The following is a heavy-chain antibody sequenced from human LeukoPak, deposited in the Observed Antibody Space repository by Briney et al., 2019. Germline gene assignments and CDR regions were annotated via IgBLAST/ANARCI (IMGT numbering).Heavy chain of an antibody. CDR1: KFGFNSYW. V-gene: IGHV3-7*01. CDR3: ARLVGDRTIYDQ. J-gene: IGHJ4*02. D-gene: IGHD1-26*01. Sequence: GGSLRLSCAASKFGFNSYWMSWVRQAPGKGLEWVATINRDGGEKYYVDPVKGRFTVSRDNAKNSLYLQMNSLRVEDTAVYYCARLVGDRTIYDQWGQGTLVTVSS. CDR2: INRDGGEK.